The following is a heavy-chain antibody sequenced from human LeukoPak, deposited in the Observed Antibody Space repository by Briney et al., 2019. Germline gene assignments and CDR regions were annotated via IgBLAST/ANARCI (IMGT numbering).Heavy chain of an antibody. V-gene: IGHV4-30-2*01. D-gene: IGHD6-6*01. CDR1: GGSISSSGYY. CDR3: ARDLSWSSSSHFDY. Sequence: PSETLSLTCTVSGGSISSSGYYWGWIRQPPGKGLEWIGYIYHSGSTYYNPSLKSRVTISVDRSKNQFSLKLSSVTAADTAVYYCARDLSWSSSSHFDYWGQGTLVTVSS. CDR2: IYHSGST. J-gene: IGHJ4*02.